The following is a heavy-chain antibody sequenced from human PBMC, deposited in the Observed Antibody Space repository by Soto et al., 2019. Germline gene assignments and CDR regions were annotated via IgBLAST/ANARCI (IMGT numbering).Heavy chain of an antibody. CDR1: GYTFSGYY. D-gene: IGHD3-16*01. Sequence: GASVKVSCKASGYTFSGYYMHWVRQAPGQGLEWMGWINPNSGGTNYAQKFQGWVTMTRDTSISTAYMELSRLRSDDTAVYYCARDKEMMGDGMDVWGQGTTVTVSS. V-gene: IGHV1-2*04. CDR3: ARDKEMMGDGMDV. CDR2: INPNSGGT. J-gene: IGHJ6*02.